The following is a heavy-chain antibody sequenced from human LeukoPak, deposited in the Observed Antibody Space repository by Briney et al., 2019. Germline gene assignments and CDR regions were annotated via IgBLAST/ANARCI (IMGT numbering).Heavy chain of an antibody. CDR3: ARGLRGLWFGELTRYYFDY. CDR1: GYTFTSYD. CDR2: MNPSSGNT. J-gene: IGHJ4*02. Sequence: ASVKVSCKASGYTFTSYDTNWVRQATGQGLEWMGWMNPSSGNTGYAQKFQGRVTMTRNTSISTAYMELSSLRSEDTAVYYCARGLRGLWFGELTRYYFDYWGQGTLVTVSS. V-gene: IGHV1-8*01. D-gene: IGHD3-10*01.